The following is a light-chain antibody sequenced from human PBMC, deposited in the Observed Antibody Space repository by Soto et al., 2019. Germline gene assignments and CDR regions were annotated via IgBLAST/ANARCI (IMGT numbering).Light chain of an antibody. J-gene: IGKJ1*01. V-gene: IGKV1-39*01. CDR3: QQGFSTPWT. CDR2: AAS. Sequence: DIQMTQSPASLSASVGDRVTITCRASENINIYLHWYQQKPAQAPKLLIHAASTFLSGVPSRFSGSGSGTCFPVTLSSLQPEDFATCCGQQGFSTPWTFGQGTKVE. CDR1: ENINIY.